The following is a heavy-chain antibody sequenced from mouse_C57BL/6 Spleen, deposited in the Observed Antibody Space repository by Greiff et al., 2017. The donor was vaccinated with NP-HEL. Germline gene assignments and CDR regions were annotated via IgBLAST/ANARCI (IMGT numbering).Heavy chain of an antibody. CDR1: GFTFSDYY. Sequence: DVMLVESEGGLVQPGSSMKLSCTASGFTFSDYYMAWVRQVPEKGLEWVANINYDGSSTYYLDSLKSRFIISRDNAKNILYLQMSSLKSEDTATYYCAREGDSSGYYAMDYWGQGTSVTVSS. V-gene: IGHV5-16*01. J-gene: IGHJ4*01. CDR3: AREGDSSGYYAMDY. D-gene: IGHD3-2*02. CDR2: INYDGSST.